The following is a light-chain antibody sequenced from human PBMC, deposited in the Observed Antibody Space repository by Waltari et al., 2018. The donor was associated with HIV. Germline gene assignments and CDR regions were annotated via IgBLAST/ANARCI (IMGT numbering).Light chain of an antibody. Sequence: QSALTQPASVSGSPGQSITISCPGTSSDLGRYNLVSWYQQHPGKAPKLLIYEVDKRPSGVPDRFSGSKSGDTASLTVSGLQAEDEADYYCASYGGRNNRVLFGGGTRLTVL. V-gene: IGLV2-8*01. CDR3: ASYGGRNNRVL. CDR1: SSDLGRYNL. CDR2: EVD. J-gene: IGLJ2*01.